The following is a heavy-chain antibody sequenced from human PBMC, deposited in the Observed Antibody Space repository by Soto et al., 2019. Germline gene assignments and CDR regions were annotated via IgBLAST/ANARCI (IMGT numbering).Heavy chain of an antibody. J-gene: IGHJ4*02. CDR1: GYTFTNYY. CDR3: ARDQRLLWFGALLI. Sequence: QVQLVQSGAEVKKPGASVKVSCKASGYTFTNYYIHWVRQAPGQGLEWMGIINPSGGSTDYTHTFPDSVAMGIDPSTSTVYMEPRSLRSEDPAVYYGARDQRLLWFGALLIWGPGTLVTASS. D-gene: IGHD3-10*01. CDR2: INPSGGST. V-gene: IGHV1-46*01.